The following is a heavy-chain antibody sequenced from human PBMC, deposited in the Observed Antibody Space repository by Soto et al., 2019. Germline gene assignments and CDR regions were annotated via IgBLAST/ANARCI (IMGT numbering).Heavy chain of an antibody. CDR3: AKPLGLLRRAMAQGSDY. CDR1: GFTFSSYG. V-gene: IGHV3-30*18. D-gene: IGHD5-18*01. J-gene: IGHJ4*02. Sequence: GGSLRLSCAASGFTFSSYGMNWVRQAPGKXLGGVAVVSYDEIANYYADSVKGRFTISRDNSKNTVYLQMNSLRPEDTAVYYCAKPLGLLRRAMAQGSDYWGQGALVNVFS. CDR2: VSYDEIAN.